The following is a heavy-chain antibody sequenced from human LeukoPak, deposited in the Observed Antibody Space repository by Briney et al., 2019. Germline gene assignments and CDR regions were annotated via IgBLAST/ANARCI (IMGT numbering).Heavy chain of an antibody. CDR1: GFTFSSYA. CDR3: AKTGGGSWADY. J-gene: IGHJ4*02. Sequence: PGGSLRLSCAASGFTFSSYAMSWFRQAPGKGLEWVSSISGGGGSTYYADSVKGRFTISRDNSKNTLYLQMNSLRAEDTAVYYCAKTGGGSWADYWGQGTLVAVSS. V-gene: IGHV3-23*01. CDR2: ISGGGGST. D-gene: IGHD6-13*01.